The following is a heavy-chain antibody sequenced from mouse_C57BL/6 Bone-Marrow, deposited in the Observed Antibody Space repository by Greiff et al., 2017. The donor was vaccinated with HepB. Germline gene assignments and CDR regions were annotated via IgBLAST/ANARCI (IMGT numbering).Heavy chain of an antibody. Sequence: QVQLQQSGAELVRPGASVKLSCKASGYTFTSYGISWVKQRTGQGLEWIGEIYPRSGNTYYNEKFKGKATLTADKSSSTTYMELLSLTSADSAVYFCAREDYCNPAWFAYWGQGTLVTVSA. CDR1: GYTFTSYG. CDR2: IYPRSGNT. V-gene: IGHV1-81*01. D-gene: IGHD2-1*01. CDR3: AREDYCNPAWFAY. J-gene: IGHJ3*01.